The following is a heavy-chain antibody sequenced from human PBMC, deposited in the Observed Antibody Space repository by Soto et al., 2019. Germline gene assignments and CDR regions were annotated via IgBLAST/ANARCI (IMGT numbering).Heavy chain of an antibody. CDR1: GGTFSSYA. J-gene: IGHJ4*02. D-gene: IGHD2-15*01. V-gene: IGHV1-69*13. CDR2: ITPIFGTA. CDR3: AREGYCSGGSCSD. Sequence: SVKVSCKASGGTFSSYAISWVRQAPGQGLEWMGGITPIFGTANYAQKFQGRVTITADESTSTAYMELSSLRSEDTAVYYCAREGYCSGGSCSDWGQGTLVTVSS.